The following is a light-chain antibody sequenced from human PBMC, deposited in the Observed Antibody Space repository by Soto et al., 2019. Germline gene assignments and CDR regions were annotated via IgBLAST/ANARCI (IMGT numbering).Light chain of an antibody. CDR3: QQSYSTPRA. CDR2: AAS. Sequence: DIQMTQSPSSLSASVGDRVTITCRASQGISSYLNWYQQKPGKAPKLLIYAASSSQSGVPSRFSGSGSGTDFTLTISSLQPEDFATYYCQQSYSTPRAFGQGTRLAIK. J-gene: IGKJ5*01. CDR1: QGISSY. V-gene: IGKV1-39*01.